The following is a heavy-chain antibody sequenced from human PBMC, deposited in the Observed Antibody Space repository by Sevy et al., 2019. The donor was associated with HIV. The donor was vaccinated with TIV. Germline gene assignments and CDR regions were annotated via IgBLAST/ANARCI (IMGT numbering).Heavy chain of an antibody. J-gene: IGHJ6*03. V-gene: IGHV4-39*01. Sequence: SETLSLTCTVSGGSISSSSYYWGWIRQPPGKGLEWIGSIYYSGRTYYNPSLKSRVTISVDTSKNQFSLKLSSVTAADTAVYYCARHTRDYYMDVWGKGTTVTVSS. CDR2: IYYSGRT. CDR1: GGSISSSSYY. CDR3: ARHTRDYYMDV.